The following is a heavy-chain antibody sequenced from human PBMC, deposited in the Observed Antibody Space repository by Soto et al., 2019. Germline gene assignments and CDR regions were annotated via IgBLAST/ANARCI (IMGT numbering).Heavy chain of an antibody. CDR1: GYTFAAYY. Sequence: QVQLVQSGAEVKKPGASVKVSCKTSGYTFAAYYIHWIRQAPGQGLEWMGWINPTSGGTVYAQNFQDMGTVTTDTSISTAYMELRRLNSDGTVVYYYAIDRDGGDYSGYLLDTRGQGTAVTVSA. CDR2: INPTSGGT. J-gene: IGHJ5*02. V-gene: IGHV1-2*02. CDR3: AIDRDGGDYSGYLLDT. D-gene: IGHD4-17*01.